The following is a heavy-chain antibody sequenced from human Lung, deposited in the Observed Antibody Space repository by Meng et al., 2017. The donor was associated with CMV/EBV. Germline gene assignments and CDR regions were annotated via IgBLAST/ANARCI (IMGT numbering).Heavy chain of an antibody. D-gene: IGHD3-22*01. Sequence: QITLKESGPTLVKPXQTXTLTXXFSXXXXXXSRGGVGWIRQPPGKALEWLALIYWDDDKRYSPSLKSRLTITKDTSKNQVILTMTNVDPVDTATYFCAHTSGYYSGSSGYYREASRPDTFDMWGQGTMVTVSS. CDR2: IYWDDDK. V-gene: IGHV2-5*02. J-gene: IGHJ3*02. CDR3: AHTSGYYSGSSGYYREASRPDTFDM. CDR1: XXXXXXSRGG.